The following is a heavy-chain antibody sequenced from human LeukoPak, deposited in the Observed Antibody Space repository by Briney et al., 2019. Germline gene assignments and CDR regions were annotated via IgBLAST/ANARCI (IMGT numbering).Heavy chain of an antibody. V-gene: IGHV3-21*06. CDR3: ARAGTCSSTSCDGGIEY. CDR2: ISTTSTYI. CDR1: GFSFSSYN. D-gene: IGHD2-2*01. Sequence: GGSLRLSCAASGFSFSSYNMKWVRQAPGKGLEWVSFISTTSTYIYYADSVKGRFTVSRDNSKNLLYLQMDSLRVEDTAVYYCARAGTCSSTSCDGGIEYWGQGTLVTVSS. J-gene: IGHJ4*02.